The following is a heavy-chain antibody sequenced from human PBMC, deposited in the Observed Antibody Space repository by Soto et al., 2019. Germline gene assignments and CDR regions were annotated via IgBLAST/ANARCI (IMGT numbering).Heavy chain of an antibody. J-gene: IGHJ6*02. D-gene: IGHD2-8*01. CDR3: AGLPNPRGADGMDV. V-gene: IGHV4-31*03. CDR2: IYYSGST. CDR1: GGSISSGGYY. Sequence: PSETLSLTCTVSGGSISSGGYYWSWIRQHPGKGLEWIGYIYYSGSTYYNPSLKSRVTISVDTSKNQFSLKLSSVTAADTAVYYCAGLPNPRGADGMDVWGQGTTVTVSS.